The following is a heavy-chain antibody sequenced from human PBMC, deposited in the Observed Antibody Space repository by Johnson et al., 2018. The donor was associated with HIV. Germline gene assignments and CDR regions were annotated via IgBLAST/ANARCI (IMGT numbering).Heavy chain of an antibody. CDR3: ARDLAGTERGNAFDI. J-gene: IGHJ3*02. V-gene: IGHV3-30-3*01. D-gene: IGHD1-1*01. CDR2: ISYDGSNK. Sequence: QVQLVESGGGVVQPGRSLRLSCAASGFTFSSYAMHWVRQAPAKGLQWVAVISYDGSNKYYADSVKGRFTISRDNSKNTLYLQMNSLRAEDTAVYYCARDLAGTERGNAFDIWGQGTMVTVSS. CDR1: GFTFSSYA.